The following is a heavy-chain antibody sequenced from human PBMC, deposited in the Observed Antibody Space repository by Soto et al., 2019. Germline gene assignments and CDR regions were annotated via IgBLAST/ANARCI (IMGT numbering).Heavy chain of an antibody. CDR2: ISSSTSNT. V-gene: IGHV3-48*01. CDR3: AREVVGGSGAYFDC. D-gene: IGHD1-26*01. J-gene: IGHJ4*02. CDR1: GFTFSSYP. Sequence: EVPLVESGGGLVQPGGSLRLSCAASGFTFSSYPMNWVRQAPGKGLEWVSYISSSTSNTYNADSVKGRFTISRDNGKNSLYLQMNSLRAEDTAVYYCAREVVGGSGAYFDCWGQGTLVTVSS.